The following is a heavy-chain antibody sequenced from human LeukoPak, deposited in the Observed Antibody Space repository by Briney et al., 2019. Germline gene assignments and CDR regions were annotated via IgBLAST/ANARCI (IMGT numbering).Heavy chain of an antibody. J-gene: IGHJ4*02. CDR3: ARVGIAGGYDY. Sequence: GASVKVSCKASGGTFSSYAINWVRQATGQGLEWMGWMNPNSGNTGYAQKFQGRVTMTRNTSISTAYMELSSLRSEDTAVYYCARVGIAGGYDYWGQGTLVTVSS. D-gene: IGHD6-13*01. CDR2: MNPNSGNT. CDR1: GGTFSSYA. V-gene: IGHV1-8*02.